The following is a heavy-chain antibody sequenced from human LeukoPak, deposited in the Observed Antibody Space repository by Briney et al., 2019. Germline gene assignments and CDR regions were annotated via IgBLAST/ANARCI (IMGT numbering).Heavy chain of an antibody. D-gene: IGHD2-2*01. CDR2: ISSSGSSV. J-gene: IGHJ6*02. Sequence: GGSLRLSCAASGFIFSTYSMNWVRQAPGKGLEWVSYISSSGSSVYYADSVKGRFTISRDNAKYSLHLQMDSLRPEDTAVYYCAKDPLVHYYYYGMDVWGQGTTVTVSS. V-gene: IGHV3-48*04. CDR3: AKDPLVHYYYYGMDV. CDR1: GFIFSTYS.